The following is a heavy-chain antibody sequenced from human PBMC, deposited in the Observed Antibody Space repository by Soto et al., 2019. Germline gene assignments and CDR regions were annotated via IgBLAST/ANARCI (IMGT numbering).Heavy chain of an antibody. V-gene: IGHV1-18*04. D-gene: IGHD1-1*01. CDR1: GYTFTSYG. J-gene: IGHJ6*02. Sequence: GASVKVSCKASGYTFTSYGISWVRQAPGQGLEWMGWISAYNGNTNYAQKLQGRVTMTADTSTSTAYMELRSLRSDDTAVYYCAGGGTAETYYYYYGMDVWGQGTTVTVSS. CDR3: AGGGTAETYYYYYGMDV. CDR2: ISAYNGNT.